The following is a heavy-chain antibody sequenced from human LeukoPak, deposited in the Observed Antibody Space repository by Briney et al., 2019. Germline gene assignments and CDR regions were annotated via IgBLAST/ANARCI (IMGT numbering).Heavy chain of an antibody. V-gene: IGHV3-7*04. CDR2: IKQDGSEK. J-gene: IGHJ4*02. Sequence: PGGSLRLSCAASGFTFSRYWMTWVRQAPGKGLEWVANIKQDGSEKYYVDSVRGRFTISRDNAENSLYLQMNSLRAEDTAVYYCAREPPGGGFDYWGQGTLVTVSS. CDR1: GFTFSRYW. D-gene: IGHD3-16*01. CDR3: AREPPGGGFDY.